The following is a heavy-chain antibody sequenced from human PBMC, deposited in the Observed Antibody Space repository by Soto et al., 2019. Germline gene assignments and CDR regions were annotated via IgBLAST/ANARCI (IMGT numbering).Heavy chain of an antibody. V-gene: IGHV4-59*01. J-gene: IGHJ4*02. CDR1: GFSIRHYY. D-gene: IGHD3-22*01. Sequence: SGTLSLTCTVSGFSIRHYYWSLIRQAPGKGLEWIGYIHYSGSTNYNPSLKRGIIITVGTPNNQFSLKLNSVTAADTAVYYCARDFRSSGYYTDWGQGSLVTVSS. CDR3: ARDFRSSGYYTD. CDR2: IHYSGST.